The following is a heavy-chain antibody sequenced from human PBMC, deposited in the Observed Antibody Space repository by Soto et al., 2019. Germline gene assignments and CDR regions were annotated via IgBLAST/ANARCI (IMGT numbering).Heavy chain of an antibody. V-gene: IGHV1-69*13. Sequence: SVKVSCKASGGTFSSYAISWVRQAPGQGLEWMGGIIPIFGTANYAQKFQGRVTITADESTSAAYMELSSLRSEDTAVYYCARLRRDYYDSSGYSEDAFDIWGQGTMVTVSS. J-gene: IGHJ3*02. CDR2: IIPIFGTA. D-gene: IGHD3-22*01. CDR3: ARLRRDYYDSSGYSEDAFDI. CDR1: GGTFSSYA.